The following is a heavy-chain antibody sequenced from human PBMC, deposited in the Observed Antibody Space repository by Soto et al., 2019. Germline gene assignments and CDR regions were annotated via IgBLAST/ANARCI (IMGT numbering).Heavy chain of an antibody. CDR3: ATHCSGGSCPRHGYGMDV. J-gene: IGHJ6*02. V-gene: IGHV1-24*01. D-gene: IGHD2-15*01. CDR2: FDPEDGET. Sequence: ASVKVSCKVSGYTLTELSMHWVRQAPGKGLEWMGGFDPEDGETIYAQKFQGRVTMTEDTSTDTAYMELSSLRSEDTAVYYCATHCSGGSCPRHGYGMDVWGQGTTVTVSS. CDR1: GYTLTELS.